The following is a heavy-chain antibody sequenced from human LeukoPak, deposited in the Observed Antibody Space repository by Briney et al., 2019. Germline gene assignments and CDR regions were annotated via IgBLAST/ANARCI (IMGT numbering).Heavy chain of an antibody. J-gene: IGHJ4*02. Sequence: GGSLRLSCAASGFTFSSYAMIWVRQAPGKGLEWVSALSGSGGSTYYADSVKGRFTISRDNSKNTLYLQMSSLRAEDTAVYYCAKDLSWWGSDCWGLGTLVTVS. V-gene: IGHV3-23*01. CDR3: AKDLSWWGSDC. CDR2: LSGSGGST. CDR1: GFTFSSYA. D-gene: IGHD2-21*01.